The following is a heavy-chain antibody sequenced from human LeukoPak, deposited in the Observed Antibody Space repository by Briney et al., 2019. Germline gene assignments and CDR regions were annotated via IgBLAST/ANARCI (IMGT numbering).Heavy chain of an antibody. V-gene: IGHV3-48*03. D-gene: IGHD3-16*01. CDR3: AKDNYGGVYAS. CDR1: GFTFSSYE. CDR2: ISSSGSAI. Sequence: PGGSLRLSCAASGFTFSSYEMNWVRQAPGKGLEWLSYISSSGSAIYYADSVKGRFTISRDNAKNSLYLQMNSLRPEDTALYYCAKDNYGGVYASWGQGTLVTVSP. J-gene: IGHJ5*02.